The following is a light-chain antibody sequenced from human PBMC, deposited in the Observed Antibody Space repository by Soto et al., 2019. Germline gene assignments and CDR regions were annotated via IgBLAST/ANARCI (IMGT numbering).Light chain of an antibody. CDR2: GAT. CDR1: ESVGDY. V-gene: IGKV3D-15*01. Sequence: PGETATLACWASESVGDYFAWYQQNPGQAPSLLIYGATKRTSGTPDRFSGTGSDTAFTLAISNLQPDDFATYFCQQYNRFSLITFGQGTRLEI. CDR3: QQYNRFSLIT. J-gene: IGKJ5*01.